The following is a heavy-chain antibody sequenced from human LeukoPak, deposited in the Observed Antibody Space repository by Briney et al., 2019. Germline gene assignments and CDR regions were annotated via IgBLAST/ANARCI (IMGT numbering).Heavy chain of an antibody. J-gene: IGHJ4*02. D-gene: IGHD5-18*01. Sequence: SETLSLTCAVYVGSFSGYYWSRIRQPPGKGLEWIGEINHSGSTNYNPSLKSRVTISVDTSKNQFSLKLSSVTAADTAVYYCARGLSPRGYSYGYSPMYYFDYWGQGTLVTVSS. CDR1: VGSFSGYY. CDR2: INHSGST. CDR3: ARGLSPRGYSYGYSPMYYFDY. V-gene: IGHV4-34*01.